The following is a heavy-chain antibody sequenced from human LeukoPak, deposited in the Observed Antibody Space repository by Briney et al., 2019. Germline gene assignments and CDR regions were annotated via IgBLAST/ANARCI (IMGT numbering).Heavy chain of an antibody. D-gene: IGHD2-8*01. CDR3: ARGRVGSYAYYYYYGMDV. CDR1: GGSFSGYY. CDR2: INHSGST. Sequence: XXTPSLTCAVYGGSFSGYYWSWIRQPPKKGLEWIGEINHSGSTNYNPSLKSRVTISVDTSKNQFSLKVRSVTAADTAVYYCARGRVGSYAYYYYYGMDVWGQGTTVTVSS. J-gene: IGHJ6*02. V-gene: IGHV4-34*01.